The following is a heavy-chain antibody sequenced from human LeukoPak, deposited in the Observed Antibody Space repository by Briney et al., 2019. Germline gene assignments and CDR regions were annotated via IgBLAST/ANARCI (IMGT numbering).Heavy chain of an antibody. Sequence: SETLSLTCTVSGDSISSGSYYWSWIRQPAGKGLEWIGRIYSSGSTNYNPSLKSRVTISVDTSKNQFSLKLSSVTAADTAVYYCARKESGSNYYFDYWGQGTLVTVSS. J-gene: IGHJ4*02. V-gene: IGHV4-61*02. CDR1: GDSISSGSYY. CDR3: ARKESGSNYYFDY. CDR2: IYSSGST. D-gene: IGHD2-15*01.